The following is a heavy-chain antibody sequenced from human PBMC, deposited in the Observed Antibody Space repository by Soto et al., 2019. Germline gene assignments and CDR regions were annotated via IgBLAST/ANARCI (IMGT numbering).Heavy chain of an antibody. J-gene: IGHJ4*02. CDR1: GGSISSYY. V-gene: IGHV4-59*01. D-gene: IGHD3-10*01. CDR3: ARVKWFGESGFDY. Sequence: QVQLQESGPGLVKPSETLSLTCTVSGGSISSYYWSWIRQPPGKGLEWIGYIYYTGYTNYNPSLKSRVTISVDTSKNQFSLNVSSVTAADTAAYYCARVKWFGESGFDYWGQGTLVTVSS. CDR2: IYYTGYT.